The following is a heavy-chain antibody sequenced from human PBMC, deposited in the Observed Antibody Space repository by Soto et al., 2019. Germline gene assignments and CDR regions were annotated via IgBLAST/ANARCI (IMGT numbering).Heavy chain of an antibody. CDR3: ARARIAAPVKKFGLLSEYYYYGMDV. V-gene: IGHV1-46*01. CDR1: GYTFTSYY. CDR2: INPSGGST. D-gene: IGHD6-6*01. J-gene: IGHJ6*02. Sequence: GASVKVSCKASGYTFTSYYMHWVRQAPGQGLEWMGIINPSGGSTSYAQKFQGRVTMTRDTSTSTVYMEPSSLRSEDTAVYYCARARIAAPVKKFGLLSEYYYYGMDVWGQGTTVTVSS.